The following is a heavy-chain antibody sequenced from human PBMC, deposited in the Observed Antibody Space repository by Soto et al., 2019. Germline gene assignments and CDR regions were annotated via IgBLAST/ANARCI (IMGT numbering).Heavy chain of an antibody. CDR3: ARVKLEGAQDFDWFVDP. CDR1: GGTFSSYA. CDR2: IIPIFGTA. Sequence: QVQLVQSGAEVKKPGSSVKVSCKASGGTFSSYAISWVRQAPGQGLEWMGGIIPIFGTANYAQKFQGRVTITADESTSTAYMELSSLRSEDTAVYYCARVKLEGAQDFDWFVDPWGQGTLVTVSS. J-gene: IGHJ5*02. V-gene: IGHV1-69*01. D-gene: IGHD3-9*01.